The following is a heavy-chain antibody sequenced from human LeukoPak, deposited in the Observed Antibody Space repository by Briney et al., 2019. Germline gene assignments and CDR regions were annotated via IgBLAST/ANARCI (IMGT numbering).Heavy chain of an antibody. CDR2: ISHDGSNK. V-gene: IGHV3-30*03. Sequence: GGSLRLSCAASGFTFSSYGMHWVRQAPGKGLEWVAVISHDGSNKYYADSVKGRFTISRDNSKNTLYLQMNSLRAEDTAVHYCAREHCGGDCYRYFFDYWGQGTLVTVSS. J-gene: IGHJ4*02. CDR1: GFTFSSYG. D-gene: IGHD2-21*02. CDR3: AREHCGGDCYRYFFDY.